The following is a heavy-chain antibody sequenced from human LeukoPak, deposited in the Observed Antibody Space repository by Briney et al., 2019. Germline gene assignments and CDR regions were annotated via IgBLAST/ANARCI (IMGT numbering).Heavy chain of an antibody. CDR2: ISSSSSYI. CDR1: RFTFSDYY. Sequence: GGSLRLSCAASRFTFSDYYMSWIRQAPGKGLEWVSSISSSSSYIYYADSVKGRFTISRDNAKNSLYLRMNSLRAEDTAVYYWASYDPSFSFDYWGQGTLVTVSS. CDR3: ASYDPSFSFDY. V-gene: IGHV3-11*06. J-gene: IGHJ4*02. D-gene: IGHD2-2*01.